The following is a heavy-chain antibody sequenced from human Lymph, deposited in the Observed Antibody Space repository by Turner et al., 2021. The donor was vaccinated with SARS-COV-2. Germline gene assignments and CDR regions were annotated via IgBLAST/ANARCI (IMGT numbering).Heavy chain of an antibody. V-gene: IGHV3-21*01. Sequence: ELQLLDFGEGLVKPGGPLISSGPASGFTFSTNSMNWVRQAPGKGLEWISSISSSSSYIYYADSVKGRFTISRDDAKNSLYLQMNSLRAEDTAVYFCARDIPTTADYFDYWGQGTLVTVSS. J-gene: IGHJ4*02. CDR1: GFTFSTNS. CDR2: ISSSSSYI. CDR3: ARDIPTTADYFDY. D-gene: IGHD4-17*01.